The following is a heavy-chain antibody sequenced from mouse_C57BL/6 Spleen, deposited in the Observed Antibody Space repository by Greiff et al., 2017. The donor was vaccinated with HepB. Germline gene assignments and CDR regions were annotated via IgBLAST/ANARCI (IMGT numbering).Heavy chain of an antibody. CDR3: ARAGSSYYYAMDY. J-gene: IGHJ4*01. V-gene: IGHV5-17*01. D-gene: IGHD1-1*01. CDR1: GFTFSDYG. Sequence: EVNVVESGGGLVKPGGSLKLSCAASGFTFSDYGMHWVRQAPEKGLEWVAYISSGSSTIYYADTVKGRFTISRDNAKNTLFLQMTSLRSEDTAMYYCARAGSSYYYAMDYWGQGTSVTVSS. CDR2: ISSGSSTI.